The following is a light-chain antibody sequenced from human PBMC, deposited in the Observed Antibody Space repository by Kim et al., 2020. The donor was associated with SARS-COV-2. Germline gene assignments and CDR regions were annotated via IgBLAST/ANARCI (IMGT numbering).Light chain of an antibody. J-gene: IGKJ2*03. Sequence: EVLMTQSPATLSVFPGERVTLSCRASQIVNTNVAWYQQRRGQAPRLLIYHASTMATGVPIRFSGSGSGTDFTLSISSLQSEDLGFYFCQQYGSWPQSFGQGTKLEIK. V-gene: IGKV3-15*01. CDR2: HAS. CDR3: QQYGSWPQS. CDR1: QIVNTN.